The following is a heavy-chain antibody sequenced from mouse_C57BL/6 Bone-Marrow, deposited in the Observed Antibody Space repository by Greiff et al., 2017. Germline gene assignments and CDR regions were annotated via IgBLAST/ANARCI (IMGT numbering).Heavy chain of an antibody. J-gene: IGHJ4*01. D-gene: IGHD1-1*01. Sequence: QVQLKESGAELARPGASVKLSCKASGYTFTSYGISWVKQRTGQGLEWIGEIYPRSGNTYYNETFKGKATLTADKSSSTAYMELRSLTSEDAAVYFCATYYGSRGGYAMDYWGQGTSVTVSS. V-gene: IGHV1-81*01. CDR1: GYTFTSYG. CDR2: IYPRSGNT. CDR3: ATYYGSRGGYAMDY.